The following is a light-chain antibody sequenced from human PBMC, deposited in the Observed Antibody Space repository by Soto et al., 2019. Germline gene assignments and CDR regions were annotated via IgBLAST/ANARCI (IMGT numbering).Light chain of an antibody. CDR1: QSVGSD. Sequence: EIVMTQSPATLSLSPGERASLSCRASQSVGSDLAWYQQKPGQAPRLLIYGASTRATGIPARFSGSGSGTEFTLTISSLQSEDFAVYYCQPYNNWPLTFGGGTKVDIK. V-gene: IGKV3-15*01. CDR3: QPYNNWPLT. CDR2: GAS. J-gene: IGKJ4*01.